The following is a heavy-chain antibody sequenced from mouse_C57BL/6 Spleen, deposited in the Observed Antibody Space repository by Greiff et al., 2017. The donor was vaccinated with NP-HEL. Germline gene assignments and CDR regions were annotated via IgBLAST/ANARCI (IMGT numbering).Heavy chain of an antibody. Sequence: QVQLQQSGAELVKPGASVKLSCKASGYTFTSYWMQWVKQRPGQGLEWIGEIDPSGSYTNYNQKFKGKATLTVDTSSSTAYMQLSSLTSEDSAVYYCARSRSSGSWFAYWGQGTLVTVSA. CDR1: GYTFTSYW. V-gene: IGHV1-50*01. J-gene: IGHJ3*01. CDR3: ARSRSSGSWFAY. D-gene: IGHD3-2*02. CDR2: IDPSGSYT.